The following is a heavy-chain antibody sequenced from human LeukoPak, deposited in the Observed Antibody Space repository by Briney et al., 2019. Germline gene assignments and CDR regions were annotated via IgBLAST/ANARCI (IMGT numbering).Heavy chain of an antibody. CDR2: INSDGTDI. V-gene: IGHV3-74*01. Sequence: GGSLRLSCAASGFTFSSYWMHRVRQAPGKGLEWVARINSDGTDISYGDSVKGRFTISRDNAKNTLYLQMNSLRVEDTAVYYCARVGYYDSSNYYAYFQHWGKGTLVTVSS. D-gene: IGHD3-22*01. CDR3: ARVGYYDSSNYYAYFQH. CDR1: GFTFSSYW. J-gene: IGHJ1*01.